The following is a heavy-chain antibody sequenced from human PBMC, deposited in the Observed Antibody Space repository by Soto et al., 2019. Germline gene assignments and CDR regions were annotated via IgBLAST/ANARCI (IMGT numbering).Heavy chain of an antibody. D-gene: IGHD3-10*01. J-gene: IGHJ6*02. CDR3: AKEMVRGVIITWVKGHGMDV. CDR1: GFTFSSYS. Sequence: GGSLRLSCAASGFTFSSYSMNWVRQAPGKGLEWVSGVSASGLNTDYADPVKGRFYISRDNSKNTVSLHMNSLRAEDTAVYYCAKEMVRGVIITWVKGHGMDVWGQGTTVTVSS. V-gene: IGHV3-23*01. CDR2: VSASGLNT.